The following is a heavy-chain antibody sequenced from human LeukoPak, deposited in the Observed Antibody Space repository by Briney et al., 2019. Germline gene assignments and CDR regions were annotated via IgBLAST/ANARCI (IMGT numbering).Heavy chain of an antibody. Sequence: QAGGSLRLSCAASGFTFSSYGMHWVRQAPGKGLEWVAFIQSDGTNKYYADSVKGRFTISRDSSKNTLYVQMNSLRAEDTAVYYCARDLKTGTTFRAFDIWGQGTMVTVSS. CDR1: GFTFSSYG. V-gene: IGHV3-30*02. J-gene: IGHJ3*02. D-gene: IGHD1-1*01. CDR2: IQSDGTNK. CDR3: ARDLKTGTTFRAFDI.